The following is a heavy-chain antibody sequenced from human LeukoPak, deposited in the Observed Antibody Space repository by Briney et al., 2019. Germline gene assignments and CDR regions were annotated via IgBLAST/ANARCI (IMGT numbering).Heavy chain of an antibody. Sequence: SGGSLRLYCAASGFTFSSYSMNWVRQAPGKGLEWVSSISSSSSYIYYADSVKGRFTISRDNAKNSLYLQMNSLRADDTAVYYCARENSAAGTYYFDYWGQGTLVTVSS. V-gene: IGHV3-21*01. J-gene: IGHJ4*02. CDR1: GFTFSSYS. CDR2: ISSSSSYI. CDR3: ARENSAAGTYYFDY. D-gene: IGHD6-13*01.